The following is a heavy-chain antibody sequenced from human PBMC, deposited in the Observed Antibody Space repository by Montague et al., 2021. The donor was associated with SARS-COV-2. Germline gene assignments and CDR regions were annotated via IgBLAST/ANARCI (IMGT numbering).Heavy chain of an antibody. CDR1: GGSISSGSYY. D-gene: IGHD6-19*01. CDR3: ARDIAVAGLFDY. J-gene: IGHJ4*02. CDR2: ISISGST. V-gene: IGHV4-61*02. Sequence: TLSLTCTVSGGSISSGSYYWSWLRPPAGKGLEWIVCISISGSTNYNPSLQSRVTISVDTSKNQFSLKLSSVTAADAAVYYCARDIAVAGLFDYWGQGTLVTVSS.